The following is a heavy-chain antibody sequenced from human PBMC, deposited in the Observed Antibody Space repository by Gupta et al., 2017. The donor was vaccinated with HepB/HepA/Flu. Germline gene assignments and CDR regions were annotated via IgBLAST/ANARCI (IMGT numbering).Heavy chain of an antibody. V-gene: IGHV4-39*01. J-gene: IGHJ4*02. CDR3: ARRETFDSFDS. CDR1: AGSLSNSNYY. CDR2: ISHDGTT. Sequence: QLQLQASGPGLVKPSETLSLTCSVAAGSLSNSNYYWDWIRQPPGKVLEWLGSISHDGTTAYNPSLKSLVTISADTSKNQVSLKVTSVRAADTAVYYCARRETFDSFDSWGQGILVTVSS.